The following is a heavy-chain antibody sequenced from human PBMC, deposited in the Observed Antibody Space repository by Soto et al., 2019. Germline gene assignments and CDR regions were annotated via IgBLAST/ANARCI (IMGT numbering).Heavy chain of an antibody. CDR2: IYYSGST. V-gene: IGHV4-30-4*01. CDR3: ARALSSSYLDY. D-gene: IGHD6-13*01. J-gene: IGHJ4*02. CDR1: GGSICSGVYY. Sequence: SETLSITCTVSGGSICSGVYYWSWIRQPPGKGLEWIGYIYYSGSTYYNPSLKSRVTISVDTSKNQFSLKLSSVTAADTAVYYCARALSSSYLDYWGQGTLVTVSS.